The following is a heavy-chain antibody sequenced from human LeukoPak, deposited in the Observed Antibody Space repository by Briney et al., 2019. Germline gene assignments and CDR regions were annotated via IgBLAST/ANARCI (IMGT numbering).Heavy chain of an antibody. D-gene: IGHD3-22*01. V-gene: IGHV4-59*01. CDR3: ASGFYDNSGYSNWFDP. J-gene: IGHJ5*02. Sequence: SETLSLTCSVSGGSISSSYWSWIRQPPGKRLEWIGCIHYGGNTKYNPSLKSRVTISLDASKNQFSLKLNSVTAADTAVYYRASGFYDNSGYSNWFDPWGQGTLVTVSS. CDR1: GGSISSSY. CDR2: IHYGGNT.